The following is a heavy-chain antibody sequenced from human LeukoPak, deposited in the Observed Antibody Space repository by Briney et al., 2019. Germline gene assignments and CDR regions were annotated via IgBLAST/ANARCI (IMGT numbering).Heavy chain of an antibody. V-gene: IGHV1-8*01. CDR1: GYIFTNYD. J-gene: IGHJ4*02. CDR2: VNHNGKS. D-gene: IGHD3-16*02. CDR3: AKGLRSDF. Sequence: ASVKVSCKASGYIFTNYDINWVRQAAGQGLEWVGWVNHNGKSVYEQKFQGMVTLSTDSSINTAYMELTSLRSDDTAVYYCAKGLRSDFWGQGTLVSVSS.